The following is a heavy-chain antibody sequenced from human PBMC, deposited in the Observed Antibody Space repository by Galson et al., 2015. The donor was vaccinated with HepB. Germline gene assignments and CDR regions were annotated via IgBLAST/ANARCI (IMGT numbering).Heavy chain of an antibody. D-gene: IGHD6-13*01. Sequence: LVKPTQTLTLTCTFSGFSLSTSGMCVSWIRQPPGKGLEWIGEINHSGSTNYNPSLKSRVTISVDTSKNQFSLKLSSVTAADTAVYYCARGIAAAVYAFDIWGQGTMVTVSS. CDR3: ARGIAAAVYAFDI. CDR1: GFSLSTSGM. J-gene: IGHJ3*02. CDR2: INHSGST. V-gene: IGHV4-39*07.